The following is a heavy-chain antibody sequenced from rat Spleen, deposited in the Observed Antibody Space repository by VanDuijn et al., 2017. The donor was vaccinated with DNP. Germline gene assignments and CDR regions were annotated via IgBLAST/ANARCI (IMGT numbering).Heavy chain of an antibody. J-gene: IGHJ4*01. Sequence: EVQLVESGGGLVQPGRSLKLSCAASGFTFSNYDMAWVRQAPTKGLEWVASIIYDGSHTFYRDSVKGRFTISRDNAKSTLYLQMNSLRSEDMATYYCARPGSHYYAMDAWGQGTSVTVSS. CDR2: IIYDGSHT. V-gene: IGHV5-22*01. CDR3: ARPGSHYYAMDA. CDR1: GFTFSNYD. D-gene: IGHD4-3*01.